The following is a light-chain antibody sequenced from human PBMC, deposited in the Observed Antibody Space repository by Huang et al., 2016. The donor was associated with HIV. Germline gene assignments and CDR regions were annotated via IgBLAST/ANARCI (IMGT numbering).Light chain of an antibody. V-gene: IGKV3-20*01. CDR1: QSINTYY. CDR3: LHWGTSSFT. Sequence: EIVLTQSPGTLSLSPGGRATLSCWASQSINTYYLAWYPQQPAQAPRLLIVVASSRATGVPERFSGSGSGTDFTPTISRLEQEDSAMYYCLHWGTSSFTFGGGTKVEIK. CDR2: VAS. J-gene: IGKJ4*01.